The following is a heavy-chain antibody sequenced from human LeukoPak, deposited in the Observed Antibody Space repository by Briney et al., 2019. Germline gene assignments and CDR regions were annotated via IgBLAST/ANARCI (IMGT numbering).Heavy chain of an antibody. J-gene: IGHJ6*02. CDR1: GGSFSGYY. CDR2: INHGGST. Sequence: PSETLSLTCAVYGGSFSGYYWSWIRQPPGKGLEWIGEINHGGSTNYNPSLKSRVTISVDTSKNQFSLKLSSVTAADTAVYYCARGRMDIVVVPAANPAYYYYYGMDVWGQGTTVTVSS. V-gene: IGHV4-34*01. D-gene: IGHD2-2*03. CDR3: ARGRMDIVVVPAANPAYYYYYGMDV.